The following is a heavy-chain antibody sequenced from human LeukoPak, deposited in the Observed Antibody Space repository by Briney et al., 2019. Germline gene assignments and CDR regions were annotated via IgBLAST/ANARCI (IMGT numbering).Heavy chain of an antibody. D-gene: IGHD3-9*01. CDR3: ARSPDILTGENFDY. Sequence: ASVTVSCKASGYTFTGYYMHWVRQAPGQGLEWMGWINPNSGGTNEAQKFHDRVTMTRDTSIRTAYMEVSRLRSDDTAVYYCARSPDILTGENFDYWGQGTLVTVSS. V-gene: IGHV1-2*02. CDR2: INPNSGGT. CDR1: GYTFTGYY. J-gene: IGHJ4*02.